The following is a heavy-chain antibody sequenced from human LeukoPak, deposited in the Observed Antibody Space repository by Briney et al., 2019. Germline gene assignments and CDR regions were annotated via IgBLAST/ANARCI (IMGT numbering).Heavy chain of an antibody. Sequence: RASVKVSCTASGYTFTSYYMHWVRQAPGQGLEWMGIINPSGGSTSYAQKFQGRVTMTRDTSTSTVYMELSSLRSEDTAVYYCASIAVAGTLFDYWGQGTLVTVSS. CDR2: INPSGGST. J-gene: IGHJ4*02. CDR1: GYTFTSYY. D-gene: IGHD6-19*01. V-gene: IGHV1-46*01. CDR3: ASIAVAGTLFDY.